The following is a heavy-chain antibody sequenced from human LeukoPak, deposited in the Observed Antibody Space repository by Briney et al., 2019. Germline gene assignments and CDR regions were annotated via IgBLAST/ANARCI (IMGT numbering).Heavy chain of an antibody. CDR2: ISYDGSNK. D-gene: IGHD5-18*01. J-gene: IGHJ4*02. Sequence: PGRSLRLSCAASGFTFSSYGMHGVRQAPGKGLEWVAVISYDGSNKYYADSVKGRFTISRDNSKNTLYLQMNSLRAEDTAVYYCAKEEHSYGPLDYWGQGTLVTVSS. CDR3: AKEEHSYGPLDY. V-gene: IGHV3-30*18. CDR1: GFTFSSYG.